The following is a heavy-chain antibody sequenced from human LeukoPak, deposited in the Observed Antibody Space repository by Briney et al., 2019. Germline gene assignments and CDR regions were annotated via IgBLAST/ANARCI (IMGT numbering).Heavy chain of an antibody. D-gene: IGHD3-22*01. Sequence: ASVKVSCKASGYTFTSYGISWVRQATGQGLEWMGWMNPNSGNTGYAQNFQGRVTITRDTSISTAYMELRSLRSEDTAVYYCARAKSHYDSSGYINDYWGQGTLVTVSS. V-gene: IGHV1-8*03. J-gene: IGHJ4*02. CDR1: GYTFTSYG. CDR2: MNPNSGNT. CDR3: ARAKSHYDSSGYINDY.